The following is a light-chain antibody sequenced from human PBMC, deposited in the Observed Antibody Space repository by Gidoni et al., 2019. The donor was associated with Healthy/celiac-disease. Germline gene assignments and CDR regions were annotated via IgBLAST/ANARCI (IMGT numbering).Light chain of an antibody. CDR2: GNS. CDR3: QSYDSSLSGSV. V-gene: IGLV1-40*01. CDR1: SSNIGAGYD. J-gene: IGLJ2*01. Sequence: QSVLTQPPSVSGAPGQRVTISCTGSSSNIGAGYDVHWYQQLPGTAPKLLIYGNSNRPSGVPDRFSGSKSGTSASLAITGLQAEDEADYYCQSYDSSLSGSVFGGGTKLTX.